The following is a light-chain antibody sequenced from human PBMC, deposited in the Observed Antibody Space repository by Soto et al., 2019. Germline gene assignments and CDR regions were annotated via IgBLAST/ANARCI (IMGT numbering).Light chain of an antibody. CDR2: DVS. CDR1: SSDVCGYNY. J-gene: IGLJ2*01. Sequence: QSVLTQPASVSGSPGQSITISCTGTSSDVCGYNYVSWYQQNPGKAPKLMIYDVSNRPSGVSNRFSGSKSGNTASRTISGLQAEDEADYYCSSYTSSSTLVVFGRGTKHTVL. CDR3: SSYTSSSTLVV. V-gene: IGLV2-14*01.